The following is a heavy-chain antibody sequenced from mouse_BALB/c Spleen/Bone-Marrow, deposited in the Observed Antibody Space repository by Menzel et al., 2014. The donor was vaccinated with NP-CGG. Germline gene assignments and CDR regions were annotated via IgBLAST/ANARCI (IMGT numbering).Heavy chain of an antibody. J-gene: IGHJ4*01. CDR1: GFSLTSYG. CDR3: ARADYYGSSSYYYAMDY. D-gene: IGHD1-1*01. CDR2: IWAGGRT. V-gene: IGHV2-9*02. Sequence: QVQLQQSGPGLVAPSQSLSITCTVSGFSLTSYGVHWVRQPPGKGLEWLGVIWAGGRTNYNSALMPRLSISKDNSTSQVVLKMNSLQTDDTAMYYCARADYYGSSSYYYAMDYWGQGTSVTVSS.